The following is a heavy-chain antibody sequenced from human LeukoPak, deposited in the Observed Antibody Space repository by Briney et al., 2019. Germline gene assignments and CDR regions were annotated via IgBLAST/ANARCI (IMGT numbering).Heavy chain of an antibody. J-gene: IGHJ4*02. CDR1: GFTFSSNY. Sequence: GGSLSPSCAPSGFTFSSNYMSWAGQAPGKGRGWASVIYSGGSTYYADSVKGRFTISRDNSKNTLYLQMNSLRAEDTAVYYCAREVGAPPYYFDYWGQGTLVTVSS. CDR2: IYSGGST. CDR3: AREVGAPPYYFDY. V-gene: IGHV3-53*01. D-gene: IGHD1-26*01.